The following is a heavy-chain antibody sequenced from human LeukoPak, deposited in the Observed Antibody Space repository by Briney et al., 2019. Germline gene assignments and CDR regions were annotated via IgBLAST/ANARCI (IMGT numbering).Heavy chain of an antibody. D-gene: IGHD3-10*01. CDR3: ARLDYYGSGSYYIY. CDR1: GYSFTIYW. CDR2: TFPIDSDT. J-gene: IGHJ4*02. Sequence: GESLKISCKAFGYSFTIYWIAWVRQMPGKGLEWMGITFPIDSDTRYSPSFRGQVTISADKSISTAYLQWSSLKASDTAMYYCARLDYYGSGSYYIYWGQGTLVTVSS. V-gene: IGHV5-51*01.